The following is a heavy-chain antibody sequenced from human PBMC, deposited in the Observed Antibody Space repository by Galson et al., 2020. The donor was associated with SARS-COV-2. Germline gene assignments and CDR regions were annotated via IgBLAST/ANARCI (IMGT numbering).Heavy chain of an antibody. CDR2: IYYSGNT. CDR1: GGSIGSYY. Sequence: SETMSLTCTVSGGSIGSYYWSWIRQPPGKGLEWIADIYYSGNTNHNTSLKSRVTISVDTSKNQFSLKLSSVIAADTAVYYCAREGRDDYGDCAPHAFDIWGQGTMFTVSS. CDR3: AREGRDDYGDCAPHAFDI. J-gene: IGHJ3*02. V-gene: IGHV4-59*01. D-gene: IGHD4-17*01.